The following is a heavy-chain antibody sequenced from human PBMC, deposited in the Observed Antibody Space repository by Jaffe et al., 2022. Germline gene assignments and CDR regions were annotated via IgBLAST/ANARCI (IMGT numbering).Heavy chain of an antibody. J-gene: IGHJ6*03. CDR2: INPNSGGT. Sequence: QVQLVQSGAEVKKPGASVKVSCKASGYTFTGYYMHWVRQAPGQGLEWMGWINPNSGGTNYAQKFQGRVTMTRDTSISTAYMELSRLRSDDTAVYYCARQWEPSRGYYYYYMDVWGKGTTVTVSS. CDR3: ARQWEPSRGYYYYYMDV. V-gene: IGHV1-2*02. CDR1: GYTFTGYY. D-gene: IGHD1-26*01.